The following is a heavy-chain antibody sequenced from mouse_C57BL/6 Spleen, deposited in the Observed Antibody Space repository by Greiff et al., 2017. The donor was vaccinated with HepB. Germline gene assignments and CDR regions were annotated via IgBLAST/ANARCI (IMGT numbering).Heavy chain of an antibody. V-gene: IGHV1-50*01. CDR1: GYTFTSYW. D-gene: IGHD1-1*01. J-gene: IGHJ2*01. CDR3: ARKRLDYYGSRLDY. CDR2: IDPSDSYT. Sequence: QVQLQQPGAELVKPGASVKLSCKASGYTFTSYWMQWVKQRPGQGLEWIGEIDPSDSYTNYNQKFKGKATVTVDTSSSTAYMQLSSLTSEDSAVYYCARKRLDYYGSRLDYWGQGTTLTVSS.